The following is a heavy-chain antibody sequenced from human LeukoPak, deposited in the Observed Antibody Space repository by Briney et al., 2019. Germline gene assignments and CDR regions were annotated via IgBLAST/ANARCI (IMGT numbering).Heavy chain of an antibody. D-gene: IGHD3-9*01. CDR2: IWFDGSNK. Sequence: GGSLRLSCAASGFTFSSYGTDWVRQAPRKGLEWVAVIWFDGSNKYYADSVKGRFTISRDNSKNTLYLQMNSLRAEDTAVYYCASLVVNPPRDPNVDYWGQGTLVTVSS. CDR1: GFTFSSYG. V-gene: IGHV3-33*01. CDR3: ASLVVNPPRDPNVDY. J-gene: IGHJ4*02.